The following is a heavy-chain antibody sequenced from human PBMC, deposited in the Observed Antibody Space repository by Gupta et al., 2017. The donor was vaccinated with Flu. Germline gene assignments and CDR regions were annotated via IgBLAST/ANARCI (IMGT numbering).Heavy chain of an antibody. Sequence: QVQLVQSGAEVKKPGASVRVSCKAPGNTFTDYYMHWVRQAPGQGLEWMGRINPNSGTTDSAQRFQGRVTMTRDTSISTAYMELSRLRSADTAVYYCANSEYYDSSGYAFNIWGQGTMVTVSS. V-gene: IGHV1-2*06. CDR2: INPNSGTT. CDR3: ANSEYYDSSGYAFNI. J-gene: IGHJ3*02. D-gene: IGHD3-22*01. CDR1: GNTFTDYY.